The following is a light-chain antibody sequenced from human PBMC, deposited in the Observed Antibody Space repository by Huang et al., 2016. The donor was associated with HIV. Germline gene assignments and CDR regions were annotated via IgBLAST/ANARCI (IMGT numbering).Light chain of an antibody. J-gene: IGKJ2*01. V-gene: IGKV1-16*01. CDR1: QDINNR. Sequence: DIQMTQSPSSLSTSGGARVTITCRASQDINNRLAWYRQKPGKAPESLIYAASNLQSGVPSRFSGSGSGTYFTLVISSLQPEDFATYYCQQFDSFPYTFGQGTKLDI. CDR2: AAS. CDR3: QQFDSFPYT.